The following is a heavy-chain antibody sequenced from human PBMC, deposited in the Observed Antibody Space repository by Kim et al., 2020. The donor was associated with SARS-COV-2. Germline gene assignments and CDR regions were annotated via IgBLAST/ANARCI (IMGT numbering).Heavy chain of an antibody. J-gene: IGHJ4*02. CDR3: VRSFTTTYFES. V-gene: IGHV4-4*09. CDR1: GGSVNDYY. Sequence: SETLSLTCTVSGGSVNDYYQHWVRQSPGKGLEWIGYVYSIRGSSSNPSLESRVTISLDTSKKQSSLNLRSVTTADTAVYFCVRSFTTTYFESWGRGIKVTVSS. D-gene: IGHD2-2*01. CDR2: VYSIRGS.